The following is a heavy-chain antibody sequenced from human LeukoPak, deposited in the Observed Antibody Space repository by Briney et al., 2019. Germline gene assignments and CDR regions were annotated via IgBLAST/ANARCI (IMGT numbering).Heavy chain of an antibody. J-gene: IGHJ4*02. Sequence: GASVKVSCKASGDTFSSFPISWVRQAPGQGLEWVGRIIPMLGITNHARNLQGRVRITADQSTTTAYMELTSLRSDDTAVYYCARAGQRVSFGGVFYYYDTWGQGTLVTVSS. CDR3: ARAGQRVSFGGVFYYYDT. V-gene: IGHV1-69*04. D-gene: IGHD3-16*01. CDR1: GDTFSSFP. CDR2: IIPMLGIT.